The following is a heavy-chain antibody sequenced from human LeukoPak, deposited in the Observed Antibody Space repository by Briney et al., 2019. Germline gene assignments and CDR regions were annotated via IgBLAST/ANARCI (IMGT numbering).Heavy chain of an antibody. CDR3: ARVGYGDYSIGAFDI. J-gene: IGHJ3*02. D-gene: IGHD4-17*01. CDR2: IYHSGST. CDR1: GGSISSSNW. V-gene: IGHV4-4*02. Sequence: SGTLSLTCAVSGGSISSSNWWSWVRQPPGKGLEWIGEIYHSGSTNYNPSLKSRVTISVDKSKNQFSLKLSSVTAADTAVYYCARVGYGDYSIGAFDIWGQGTMVTVSS.